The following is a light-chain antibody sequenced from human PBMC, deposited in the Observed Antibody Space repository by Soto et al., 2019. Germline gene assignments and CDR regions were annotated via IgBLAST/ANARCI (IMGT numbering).Light chain of an antibody. J-gene: IGKJ1*01. Sequence: DFVMPQSPLSLPVTPGEPASSSCRSSPSLLHSNGYNYLDWYLQKPGQSPQLLIYLGSNRASGVPDRFSGSGSGTDFTLKSSRVEAEDVGVYYCMPALQTPRTFGQGTKVEIK. V-gene: IGKV2-28*01. CDR2: LGS. CDR1: PSLLHSNGYNY. CDR3: MPALQTPRT.